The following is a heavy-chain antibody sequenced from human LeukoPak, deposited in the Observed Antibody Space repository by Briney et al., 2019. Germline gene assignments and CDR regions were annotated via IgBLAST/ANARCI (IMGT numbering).Heavy chain of an antibody. Sequence: GASVKVSCEVSGSTLSKLSVHWVRQAPGKGLEWMGGFDPEDNSIIYAQKFQGRVAMSEDTSRDTTFMELNSLTSDDTAMYYCTFHRLSFLNYFESWGQGTLVTVSS. V-gene: IGHV1-24*01. CDR1: GSTLSKLS. CDR3: TFHRLSFLNYFES. CDR2: FDPEDNSI. J-gene: IGHJ4*02. D-gene: IGHD2/OR15-2a*01.